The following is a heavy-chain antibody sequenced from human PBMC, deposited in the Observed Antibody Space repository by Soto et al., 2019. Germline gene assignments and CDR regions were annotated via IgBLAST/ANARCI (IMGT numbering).Heavy chain of an antibody. CDR3: ASALIFELTVCDY. CDR1: GFTFGDYA. D-gene: IGHD3-3*01. Sequence: GGSLRLSCTASGFTFGDYAMSWFRQAPGKGLEWVGFISRTADGATTEYATSMKDRFTTSRDDSKSIAYLQMNSLETADTAVYYCASALIFELTVCDYWGQGTLVTVSS. CDR2: ISRTADGATT. V-gene: IGHV3-49*03. J-gene: IGHJ4*01.